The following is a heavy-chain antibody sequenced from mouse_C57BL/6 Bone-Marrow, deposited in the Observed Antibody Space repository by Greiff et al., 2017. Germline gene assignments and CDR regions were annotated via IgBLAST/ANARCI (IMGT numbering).Heavy chain of an antibody. J-gene: IGHJ3*01. V-gene: IGHV5-6*01. CDR1: GFTFSSYG. D-gene: IGHD1-2*01. Sequence: EVKLMESGGDLVKPGGSLKLSCAASGFTFSSYGMSWVRQTPDKRLEWVATISSGGSYTYYPDSVKGRFTISRDNAKTTLYLQMSSLKSEDTAMYYCARPYGPWFAYWGQGTLVTVSA. CDR3: ARPYGPWFAY. CDR2: ISSGGSYT.